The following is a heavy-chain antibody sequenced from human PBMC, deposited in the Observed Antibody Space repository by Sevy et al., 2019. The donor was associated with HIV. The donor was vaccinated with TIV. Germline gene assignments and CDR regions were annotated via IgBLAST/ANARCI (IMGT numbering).Heavy chain of an antibody. J-gene: IGHJ3*02. V-gene: IGHV1-18*01. Sequence: ASVKVSCKASGYTFTSYGISWVRQAPGQGLEWMGWISAYNGNANYAQKLQGRVTMTTDTSTSTAYMELMSLRSDDTAMYYCARAAPLDSSGSDDAFDIWGQGTMVTVSS. D-gene: IGHD3-22*01. CDR2: ISAYNGNA. CDR1: GYTFTSYG. CDR3: ARAAPLDSSGSDDAFDI.